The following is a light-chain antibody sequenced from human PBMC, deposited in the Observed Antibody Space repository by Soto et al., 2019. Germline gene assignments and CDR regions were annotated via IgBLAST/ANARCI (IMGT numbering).Light chain of an antibody. Sequence: IQLTQSPSSLSASVGDRVTVTCRASEDITNYLAWYQQKVGKAPKLLIYDASTLHSGVPSRFSGSGSGTDFTLTISGLQPEDFETYYCQQLTRYQSNFGGGTKGDIK. CDR1: EDITNY. V-gene: IGKV1-9*01. J-gene: IGKJ4*01. CDR3: QQLTRYQSN. CDR2: DAS.